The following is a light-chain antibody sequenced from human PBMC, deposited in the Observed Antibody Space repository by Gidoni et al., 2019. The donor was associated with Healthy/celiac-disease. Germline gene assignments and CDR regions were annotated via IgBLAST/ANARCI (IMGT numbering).Light chain of an antibody. Sequence: EIVLTQSPATLSLSPGERATLACRDSQSASSYLAWYQQKPGQAPRLLIYDTSNRTTGIPARFSCSGSGTDFTLTIGSLDPEDFSFYYCHQRPFTFGPGTKVDIK. CDR3: HQRPFT. V-gene: IGKV3-11*01. CDR1: QSASSY. CDR2: DTS. J-gene: IGKJ3*01.